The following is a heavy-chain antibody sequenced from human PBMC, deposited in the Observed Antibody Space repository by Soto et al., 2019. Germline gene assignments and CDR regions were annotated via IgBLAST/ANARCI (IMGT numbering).Heavy chain of an antibody. CDR3: TTVPYCSGGSCYSGAFDY. J-gene: IGHJ4*02. V-gene: IGHV3-15*01. CDR1: GFTFSNAW. D-gene: IGHD2-15*01. Sequence: PGGSLRLSCAASGFTFSNAWMSWVRQAPGKGLEWVGRIKSKTDGGTTDYAAPVKGRFTISRDDSKNTLYLQMNSLKTEDTAVYYCTTVPYCSGGSCYSGAFDYWGQGTLVTVSS. CDR2: IKSKTDGGTT.